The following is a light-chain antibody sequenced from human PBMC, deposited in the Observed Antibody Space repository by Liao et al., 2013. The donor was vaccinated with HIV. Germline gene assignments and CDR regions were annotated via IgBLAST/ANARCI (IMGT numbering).Light chain of an antibody. Sequence: SYDLTQPPSVSVSPGQTANVTCSGDTLGDKYACWYQQKPGQSPVLVIYQDNKRPSGIPERFSGSNSGNTATLTIGGTQAMDEADYYCQAWDSSTDVVFGGGTRLTVL. V-gene: IGLV3-1*01. CDR2: QDN. CDR1: TLGDKY. J-gene: IGLJ2*01. CDR3: QAWDSSTDVV.